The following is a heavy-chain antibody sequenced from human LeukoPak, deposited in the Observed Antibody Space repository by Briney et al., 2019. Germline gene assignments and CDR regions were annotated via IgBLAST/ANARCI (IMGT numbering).Heavy chain of an antibody. CDR1: GFTFSSYA. V-gene: IGHV3-23*01. Sequence: GGSLRLSCAASGFTFSSYAMSWVRQAPGKGLEWVSAISGSGGSTYYADSVKGRFTISRDNSKNTLYLQMNSLRAEDTAVYYCATPPGYGDYGGYYYGMDVWGQGTTVTVSS. D-gene: IGHD4-17*01. J-gene: IGHJ6*02. CDR2: ISGSGGST. CDR3: ATPPGYGDYGGYYYGMDV.